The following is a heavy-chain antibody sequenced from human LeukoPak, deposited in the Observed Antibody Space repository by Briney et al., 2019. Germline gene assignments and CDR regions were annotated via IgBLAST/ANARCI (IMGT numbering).Heavy chain of an antibody. J-gene: IGHJ2*01. CDR2: IYTSGST. V-gene: IGHV4-4*07. Sequence: SETLSLTCTVSGGSISSYYWSWLRQPAGKGLKWIGRIYTSGSTNYNPSLKSRVTMSVDTSKNQFSLKLSSVTAADTAVYYCARDGYDSSGYVDLWGRGTLVTVSS. CDR1: GGSISSYY. CDR3: ARDGYDSSGYVDL. D-gene: IGHD3-22*01.